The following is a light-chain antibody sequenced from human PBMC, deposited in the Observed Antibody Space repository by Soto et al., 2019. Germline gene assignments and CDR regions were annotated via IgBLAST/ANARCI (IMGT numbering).Light chain of an antibody. CDR2: WAS. CDR3: QQYYSTPIT. CDR1: QSVLYSSNNKNY. Sequence: DIVMTQSPDSLAVSLGERATINCKSSQSVLYSSNNKNYLAWYQQKPGQPPKLLIYWASTRESGVPDRFSGSGSWTDFTLTISSLQAEDVALYYCQQYYSTPITFGQGTRLEIK. J-gene: IGKJ5*01. V-gene: IGKV4-1*01.